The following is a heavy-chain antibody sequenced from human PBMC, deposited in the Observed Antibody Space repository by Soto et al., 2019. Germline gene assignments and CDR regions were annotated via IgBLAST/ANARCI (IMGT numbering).Heavy chain of an antibody. CDR2: ISGSGGST. D-gene: IGHD3-22*01. J-gene: IGHJ4*02. V-gene: IGHV3-23*01. Sequence: GGSLRLSCAASGFTFSSYAMSWVRQAPGKGLEWVSAISGSGGSTYYADSVKGRFTISRDNSKNTLYLQMNSLRAEDTAVYYCAKGPPPITMIVVPFDYWGQGTLVTVSS. CDR3: AKGPPPITMIVVPFDY. CDR1: GFTFSSYA.